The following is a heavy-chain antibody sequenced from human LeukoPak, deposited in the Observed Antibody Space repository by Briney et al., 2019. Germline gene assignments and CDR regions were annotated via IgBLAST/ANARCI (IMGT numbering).Heavy chain of an antibody. CDR2: ISSSSSYI. Sequence: GGSLRLSCAASGFTFGSYSMNWVRQAPGKGLEWVSSISSSSSYIYYADSVKGRFTISRDNAKNSLYLQMNSLRAEDTAVYYCARDAVLVPAAIGFDYWGQGTLVTVSS. J-gene: IGHJ4*02. CDR1: GFTFGSYS. V-gene: IGHV3-21*01. D-gene: IGHD2-2*02. CDR3: ARDAVLVPAAIGFDY.